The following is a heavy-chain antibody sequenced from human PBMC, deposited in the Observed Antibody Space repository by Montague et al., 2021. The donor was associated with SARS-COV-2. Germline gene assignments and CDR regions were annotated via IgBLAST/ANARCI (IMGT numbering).Heavy chain of an antibody. CDR1: GFSLSTSGVT. Sequence: PALVKPTQTLTLTCTFSGFSLSTSGVTVGWIRQPPGKALEWLALIYWDDDKRYSPSLKNRLTITKDTSKNQVVLTVTNMDPVDTATYYCARSIKTGGLFHIDYWGQGTLVTVSS. CDR3: ARSIKTGGLFHIDY. CDR2: IYWDDDK. D-gene: IGHD3/OR15-3a*01. J-gene: IGHJ4*02. V-gene: IGHV2-5*02.